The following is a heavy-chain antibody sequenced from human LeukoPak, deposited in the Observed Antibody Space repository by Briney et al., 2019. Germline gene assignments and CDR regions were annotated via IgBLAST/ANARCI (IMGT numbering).Heavy chain of an antibody. D-gene: IGHD1-14*01. V-gene: IGHV3-64*01. J-gene: IGHJ4*02. CDR3: AREEPAGSTDY. CDR1: GFIFSGHP. CDR2: ISPDGTKT. Sequence: AGGSLRLSCAASGFIFSGHPMQWVRQAQGKGVECVSAISPDGTKTYYPNSVKGRFTISRDNSKNTLYLQMGSLRDEDMAMYYCAREEPAGSTDYWGQGTLVTVSS.